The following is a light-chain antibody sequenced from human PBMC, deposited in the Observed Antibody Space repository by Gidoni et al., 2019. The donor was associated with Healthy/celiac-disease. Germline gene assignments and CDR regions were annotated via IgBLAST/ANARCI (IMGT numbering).Light chain of an antibody. CDR1: QSISIY. Sequence: DIQMTQSPSSRSASVGDRVTRTCRESQSISIYLNWYQQKPGKAPKLLSYDASSLQSGVPSRFSGSGSGTEFTITISSLQPEDFETYYCKQSYSKPPSTFGQGTRLESK. J-gene: IGKJ5*01. CDR3: KQSYSKPPST. V-gene: IGKV1-39*01. CDR2: DAS.